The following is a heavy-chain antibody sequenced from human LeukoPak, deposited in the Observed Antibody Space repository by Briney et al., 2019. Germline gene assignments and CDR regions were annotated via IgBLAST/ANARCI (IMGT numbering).Heavy chain of an antibody. J-gene: IGHJ5*02. V-gene: IGHV4-34*01. CDR2: INHSGST. CDR3: ARGRVLDP. Sequence: SETLSLTCAVYGGSFSGYYWSWIRQPPGKGLEWIGEINHSGSTNHNPSLKSRVTISVDTSKNQFSLKLSSVTAADTAVYYCARGRVLDPWGQETLVTVSS. CDR1: GGSFSGYY.